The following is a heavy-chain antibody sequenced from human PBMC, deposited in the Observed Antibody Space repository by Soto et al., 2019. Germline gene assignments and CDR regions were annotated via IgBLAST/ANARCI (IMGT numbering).Heavy chain of an antibody. CDR1: GGTFSNYA. D-gene: IGHD4-17*01. CDR3: ARGPDYAGYFYY. V-gene: IGHV1-69*13. Sequence: SVKVSCKASGGTFSNYAISWVRQAPGQGLEWMGGIILPFGTPNYAQKFQGRVTITADESMTTAYMELSGLRSEDTAVYYCARGPDYAGYFYYWGRGTLVTVS. J-gene: IGHJ4*02. CDR2: IILPFGTP.